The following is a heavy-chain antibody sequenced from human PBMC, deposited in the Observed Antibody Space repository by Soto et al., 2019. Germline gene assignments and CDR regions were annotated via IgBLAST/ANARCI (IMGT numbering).Heavy chain of an antibody. D-gene: IGHD3-10*01. CDR2: IHHSGST. J-gene: IGHJ1*01. CDR1: GGSISSGGYY. Sequence: QVQLQESGPGLVKASQTLSLTCNVSGGSISSGGYYWTWIRQHPGKGLEWIGNIHHSGSTFYNPSLKSRFSISVDTSKNQCSLKLSCVTAADTAVYFCVRGVLSWGQGTLVTVSS. V-gene: IGHV4-31*03. CDR3: VRGVLS.